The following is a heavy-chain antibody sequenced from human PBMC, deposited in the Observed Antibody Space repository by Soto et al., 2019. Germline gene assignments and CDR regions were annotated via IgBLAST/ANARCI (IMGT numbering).Heavy chain of an antibody. J-gene: IGHJ6*02. CDR3: VKERFLEWLLYDPNYYYGMDV. CDR1: GFTFSSYG. CDR2: IWYDGSNK. Sequence: GGSLRLSCAASGFTFSSYGMHWVRQAPGKGLEWVAVIWYDGSNKYYADSVKGRFTISRDNSKNTLYLQMNSLRAEDTAAYYCVKERFLEWLLYDPNYYYGMDVWGQGTTVTVSS. V-gene: IGHV3-33*06. D-gene: IGHD3-3*01.